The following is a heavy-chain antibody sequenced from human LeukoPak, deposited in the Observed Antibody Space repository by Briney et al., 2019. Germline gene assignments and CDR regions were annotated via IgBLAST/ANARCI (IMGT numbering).Heavy chain of an antibody. CDR3: ARDKGWFGEFIDY. J-gene: IGHJ4*02. CDR1: GFTFSSYA. V-gene: IGHV3-30-3*01. Sequence: GGSLRLSCAASGFTFSSYAMHWVRQAPGKGLEWVAVISYDGSNKYYADSVKGRFTISRDNSKNTLYLQMNSLRAEDTAVYYCARDKGWFGEFIDYWGQGTLVTVSS. D-gene: IGHD3-10*01. CDR2: ISYDGSNK.